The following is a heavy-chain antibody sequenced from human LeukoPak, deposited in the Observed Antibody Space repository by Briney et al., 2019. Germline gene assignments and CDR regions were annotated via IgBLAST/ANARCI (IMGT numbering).Heavy chain of an antibody. D-gene: IGHD3-10*01. J-gene: IGHJ4*02. V-gene: IGHV3-23*01. Sequence: GGSLRLSCAASGFTFSSYAMSWVRQAPGKGLEWVSAISGSGGSTYYADSVKGRFTISRDNSKNTLYLQMNSLRAEDTAGYYCAKEGSALLWFGEFNYYFDYWGQGTLVTVSS. CDR3: AKEGSALLWFGEFNYYFDY. CDR1: GFTFSSYA. CDR2: ISGSGGST.